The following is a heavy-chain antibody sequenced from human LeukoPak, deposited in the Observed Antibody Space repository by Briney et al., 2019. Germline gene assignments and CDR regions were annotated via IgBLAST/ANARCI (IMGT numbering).Heavy chain of an antibody. CDR2: ISGNNDNP. D-gene: IGHD1-26*01. J-gene: IGHJ4*02. CDR1: GYTFSNFG. V-gene: IGHV1-18*01. CDR3: ARDGTSADDY. Sequence: GASVRVSCKTSGYTFSNFGINWVRQAPGQGLEWMGWISGNNDNPNYGQKFQGRFTVTTDSSTGTAYMELRNLTFDDTAVYYCARDGTSADDYWGQGTLVTVSS.